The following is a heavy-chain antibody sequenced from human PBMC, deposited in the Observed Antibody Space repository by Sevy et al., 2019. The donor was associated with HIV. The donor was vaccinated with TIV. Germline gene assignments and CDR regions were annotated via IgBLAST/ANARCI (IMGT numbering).Heavy chain of an antibody. D-gene: IGHD6-13*01. CDR2: INTNTGNP. Sequence: ASVKVSCKASGYTFTSHAMIWVRQAPGQGLEWMGWINTNTGNPTYGQGFTGRFVFSLDTSVSTAYLRFSSLKAADTAVYYGARDGAATGSDAFDIWGSTFDIWGQGTMVTVSS. CDR1: GYTFTSHA. V-gene: IGHV7-4-1*02. J-gene: IGHJ3*02. CDR3: ARDGAATGSDAFDIWGSTFDI.